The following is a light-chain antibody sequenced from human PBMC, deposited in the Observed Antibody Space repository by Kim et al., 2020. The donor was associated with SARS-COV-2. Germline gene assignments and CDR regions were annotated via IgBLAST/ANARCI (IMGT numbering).Light chain of an antibody. CDR2: WAS. CDR1: QSVLYSSNNKNY. J-gene: IGKJ2*01. CDR3: QQYYSVPQT. Sequence: RATINCKSSQSVLYSSNNKNYLAWYQQKPGQPPKLLIYWASTRESGVPDRFSGSGSGTDFTLTISSLQAEDVAVYYCQQYYSVPQTFGQGTKLEI. V-gene: IGKV4-1*01.